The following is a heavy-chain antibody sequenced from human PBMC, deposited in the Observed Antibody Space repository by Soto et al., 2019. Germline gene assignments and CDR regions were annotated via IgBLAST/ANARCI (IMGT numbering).Heavy chain of an antibody. CDR1: GGSISSGGYY. D-gene: IGHD6-13*01. J-gene: IGHJ5*02. V-gene: IGHV4-31*03. CDR2: IYYSGST. CDR3: ARVAHYSRPFRWLYP. Sequence: SETLSLTCTVSGGSISSGGYYWSWIRQRPGKGLEWIGYIYYSGSTYYNPSLKSRVTISVDTSKNQFSLKLSSVTAADTAVYYCARVAHYSRPFRWLYPCGQGTLVPVSS.